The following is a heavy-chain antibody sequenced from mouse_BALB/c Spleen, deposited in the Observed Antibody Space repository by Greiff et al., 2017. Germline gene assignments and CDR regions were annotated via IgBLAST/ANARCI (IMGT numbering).Heavy chain of an antibody. Sequence: QVQLQQSGAELAKPGASVKMSCKASGYTSTSYWMHWVKQRPGQGLEWIGYINPSTGYTEYNQKFKDKATLTADKSSSTAYMQLSSLTSEDSAVYYCARSRYGKGGNAMDYWGQGTSVTVSS. CDR3: ARSRYGKGGNAMDY. CDR2: INPSTGYT. D-gene: IGHD2-10*02. J-gene: IGHJ4*01. V-gene: IGHV1-7*01. CDR1: GYTSTSYW.